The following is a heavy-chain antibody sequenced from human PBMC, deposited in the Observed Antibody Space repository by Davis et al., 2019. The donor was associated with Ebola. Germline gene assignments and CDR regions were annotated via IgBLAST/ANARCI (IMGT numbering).Heavy chain of an antibody. CDR1: GFTFSSYA. V-gene: IGHV3-30*02. CDR2: VRYDESNK. Sequence: GESLKISCAASGFTFSSYAMHWVRQAPGKGLEWVAFVRYDESNKYYEDSVKGRFTISRDNSKNTVFLQMNSLRPEDTAVYYCARDRVQDDYYHSFAMDVWGQGTTVAVSS. D-gene: IGHD1-1*01. J-gene: IGHJ6*02. CDR3: ARDRVQDDYYHSFAMDV.